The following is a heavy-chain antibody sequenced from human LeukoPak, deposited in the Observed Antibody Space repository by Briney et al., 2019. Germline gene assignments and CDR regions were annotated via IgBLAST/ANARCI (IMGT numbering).Heavy chain of an antibody. CDR3: ARDRVAAVAGKYYFDY. J-gene: IGHJ4*02. D-gene: IGHD6-19*01. CDR1: GYTFTSYY. Sequence: GASVKVSCKASGYTFTSYYMHWVRQAPGQGLEWMEIINPSGGSTSYAQKFQGRVTMTRDTSTSTVYMELSSLRSEDTAVYYCARDRVAAVAGKYYFDYWGQGTLVTVSS. CDR2: INPSGGST. V-gene: IGHV1-46*01.